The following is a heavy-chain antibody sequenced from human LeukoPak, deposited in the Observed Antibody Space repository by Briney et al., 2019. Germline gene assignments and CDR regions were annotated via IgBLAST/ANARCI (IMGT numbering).Heavy chain of an antibody. D-gene: IGHD2/OR15-2a*01. J-gene: IGHJ4*02. CDR3: ARDTFGTSRPIEY. CDR1: GYTFSSYV. V-gene: IGHV1-3*01. Sequence: ASVKVSCKASGYTFSSYVMHWVRQAPGQSLEWMGWINAGNGNTEYAQKFQGRVTITRDTSASTAYMELNSLRSEDTAVYYCARDTFGTSRPIEYWGQGTLFTVSS. CDR2: INAGNGNT.